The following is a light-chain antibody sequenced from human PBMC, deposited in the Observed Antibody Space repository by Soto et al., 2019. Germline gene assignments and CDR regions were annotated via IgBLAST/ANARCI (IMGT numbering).Light chain of an antibody. Sequence: QSVLTQPASVSGSPGQSITVSCTGTSSDVGGYKYVSWYQQHPDKAPKPIIYDVTNRPSGISNRFSGSKSGNTASLTISGLQAEDEADYYCSSYTSSSSYVFGTGTKVTVL. V-gene: IGLV2-14*01. CDR2: DVT. J-gene: IGLJ1*01. CDR1: SSDVGGYKY. CDR3: SSYTSSSSYV.